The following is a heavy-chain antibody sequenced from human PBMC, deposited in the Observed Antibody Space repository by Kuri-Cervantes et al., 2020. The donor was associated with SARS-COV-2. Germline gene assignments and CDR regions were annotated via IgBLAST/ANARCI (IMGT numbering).Heavy chain of an antibody. Sequence: GSLRLSCTVSGYSISSGYYWGWIRQPPGKGLEWIGSIYHSGSTYYNPSLKSRFTISVDTSKNQFSLKLSSVTAADTAVYYCARVGRAGPFDYWGQGTLVTVSS. J-gene: IGHJ4*02. CDR1: GYSISSGYY. V-gene: IGHV4-38-2*02. CDR2: IYHSGST. CDR3: ARVGRAGPFDY. D-gene: IGHD6-13*01.